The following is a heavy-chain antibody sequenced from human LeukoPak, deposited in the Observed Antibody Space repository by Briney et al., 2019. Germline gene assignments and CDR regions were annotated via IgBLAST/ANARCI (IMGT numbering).Heavy chain of an antibody. V-gene: IGHV3-7*01. Sequence: GGSLRLSCAASGFTFSSYWMTWVRQAPGKGLEWVANIKQDGSEKYYVDSVKGRFTISRDNAKNSLYLQMNSLSDEDTAVYYCARGFRALDYWGQGTLVTVSS. CDR2: IKQDGSEK. CDR1: GFTFSSYW. D-gene: IGHD3-10*01. CDR3: ARGFRALDY. J-gene: IGHJ4*02.